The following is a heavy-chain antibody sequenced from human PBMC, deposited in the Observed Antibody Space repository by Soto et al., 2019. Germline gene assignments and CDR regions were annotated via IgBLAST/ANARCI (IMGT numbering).Heavy chain of an antibody. D-gene: IGHD4-4*01. V-gene: IGHV3-73*01. CDR2: IRSKANSYAT. Sequence: GGSLRLSCAASGFTFSGSAMHWVRQASGKGLELVGRIRSKANSYATAYAASVKGRFTISRDDSKNTAYLQMNSLKTEDTAVYYCTRDYSNPPYYYYYYMDVWGKGTTVTVSS. J-gene: IGHJ6*03. CDR1: GFTFSGSA. CDR3: TRDYSNPPYYYYYYMDV.